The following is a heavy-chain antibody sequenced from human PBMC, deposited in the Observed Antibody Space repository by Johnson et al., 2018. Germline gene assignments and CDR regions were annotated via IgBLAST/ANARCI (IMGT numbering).Heavy chain of an antibody. D-gene: IGHD4-17*01. CDR3: ASDGGRDGDEGHGYMDV. Sequence: QVQLQESGPGLVKPSETLSLTRTVSGGSISGYYWRWIRQSPGKPPEWLGYVYDSGITHYKPSLRSRLPIFVDPSKSQFSLKLTSVTAADTAVYYCASDGGRDGDEGHGYMDVWGKGTTVTVSS. J-gene: IGHJ6*03. CDR1: GGSISGYY. CDR2: VYDSGIT. V-gene: IGHV4-59*01.